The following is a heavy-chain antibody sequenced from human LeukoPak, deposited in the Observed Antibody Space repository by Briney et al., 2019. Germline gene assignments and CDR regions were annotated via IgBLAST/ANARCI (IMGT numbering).Heavy chain of an antibody. Sequence: GRSLRLSCAASGFTLSSYGMHWVRQAPGKGLEWVAVIWYDGSNKYYADSVKGRFTISRDNSKNTLYLQMNSLRAEDTAVYYCAREAVAHRGFDYWGQGTLVTVSS. CDR2: IWYDGSNK. CDR3: AREAVAHRGFDY. V-gene: IGHV3-33*01. J-gene: IGHJ4*02. D-gene: IGHD6-19*01. CDR1: GFTLSSYG.